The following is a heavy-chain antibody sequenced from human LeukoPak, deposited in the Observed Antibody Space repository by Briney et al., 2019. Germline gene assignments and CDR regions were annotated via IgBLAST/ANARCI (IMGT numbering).Heavy chain of an antibody. CDR3: ARDASYGSGIYYFDY. CDR2: ITSSNNYI. V-gene: IGHV3-21*01. J-gene: IGHJ4*02. Sequence: PGGSLRLSCAGSGFTFSSYSMNWVRQAPGKGLEWVSTITSSNNYIYYADSVKGRFTISRDNSKNTLYLQMNSLRAEDTAVYYCARDASYGSGIYYFDYWGQGTLVTVSS. CDR1: GFTFSSYS. D-gene: IGHD3-10*01.